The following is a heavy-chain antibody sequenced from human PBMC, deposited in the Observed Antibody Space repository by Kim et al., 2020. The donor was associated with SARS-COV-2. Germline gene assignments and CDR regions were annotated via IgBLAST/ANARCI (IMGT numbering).Heavy chain of an antibody. Sequence: GGSLRLSCAASGFTFSSYAMHWVRQAPGKGLEWVAVISYDGSNKYYADSVKGRFTISRDNSKNTLYLQMNSLRAEDTAVYYCARGVSYCSSTSCLNWFDPWGQGTLVTVSS. CDR2: ISYDGSNK. CDR1: GFTFSSYA. CDR3: ARGVSYCSSTSCLNWFDP. D-gene: IGHD2-2*01. J-gene: IGHJ5*02. V-gene: IGHV3-30-3*01.